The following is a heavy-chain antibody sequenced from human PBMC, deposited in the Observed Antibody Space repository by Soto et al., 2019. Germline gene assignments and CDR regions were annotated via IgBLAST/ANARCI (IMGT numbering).Heavy chain of an antibody. CDR1: GFTFSSYA. D-gene: IGHD3-9*01. CDR3: AKGGYYDILIGSYNDAFDI. CDR2: ISGSGGTT. J-gene: IGHJ3*02. V-gene: IGHV3-23*01. Sequence: EVQLLESGGGLVQPGGSLRLSCAASGFTFSSYAMSWVRQAPGKGLEWVSAISGSGGTTYYADSVKGRFTISRDNSKDTLYLQMNSLRAEDTAVYYCAKGGYYDILIGSYNDAFDIWGQGTMVTVSS.